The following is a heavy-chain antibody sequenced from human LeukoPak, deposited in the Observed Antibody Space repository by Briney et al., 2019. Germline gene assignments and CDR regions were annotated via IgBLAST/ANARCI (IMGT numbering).Heavy chain of an antibody. CDR1: GFTFSSYA. Sequence: PGRSLRLSCAASGFTFSSYAMHWVRQAPGKGLEWVAVISYDGGNKYYADSVKGRFTISRDNSKNTLYLQMNSLRPEDTAVYYCTKGQLWASGRAFDIWGQGTMVTVSS. CDR3: TKGQLWASGRAFDI. J-gene: IGHJ3*02. D-gene: IGHD3-16*01. V-gene: IGHV3-30-3*01. CDR2: ISYDGGNK.